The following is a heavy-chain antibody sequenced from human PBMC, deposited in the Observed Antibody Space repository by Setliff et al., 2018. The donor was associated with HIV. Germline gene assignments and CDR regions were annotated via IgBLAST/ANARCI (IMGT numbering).Heavy chain of an antibody. Sequence: GGSLRLSCAASGFRFETFGMYWVRQAPGRGLEWVSSISTSSNTYYADSVKGRFTISRDNSKNTLYLQMNSLGAKDAAVYYCAKAFGYCSGGSCPVLMDVWGKGTTVTVS. V-gene: IGHV3-NL1*01. CDR2: ISTSSNT. CDR1: GFRFETFG. D-gene: IGHD2-15*01. CDR3: AKAFGYCSGGSCPVLMDV. J-gene: IGHJ6*03.